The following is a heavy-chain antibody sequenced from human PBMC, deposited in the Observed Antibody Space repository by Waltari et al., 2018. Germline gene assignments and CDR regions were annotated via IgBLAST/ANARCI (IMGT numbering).Heavy chain of an antibody. CDR1: GGSISSGGYY. CDR3: ARLRYCDGSLDY. Sequence: QLQLQESGPGLVKPSQTLSLTCTVSGGSISSGGYYWSWISQHPGKGLAWIGYIYHSGSTYYNPSLKRRVTISVDRAKNQFSRKLSAVTAADTAVYYWARLRYCDGSLDYWGQGTLVTVSS. J-gene: IGHJ4*02. V-gene: IGHV4-31*09. D-gene: IGHD3-9*01. CDR2: IYHSGST.